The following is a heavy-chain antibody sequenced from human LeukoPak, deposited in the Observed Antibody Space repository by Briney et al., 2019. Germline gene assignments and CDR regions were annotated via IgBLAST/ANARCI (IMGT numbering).Heavy chain of an antibody. CDR3: AKDAWGATIVSRIDY. J-gene: IGHJ4*02. Sequence: PGGSLRLSCAASGFTFSSYGMHWVRQAPGKGLEWVAFIRYDGSNKYYADSVKGRFTISRDNSKNTLYLQMNSLRAEDTAVYYCAKDAWGATIVSRIDYWGQGTLVTVSS. CDR1: GFTFSSYG. D-gene: IGHD1-26*01. CDR2: IRYDGSNK. V-gene: IGHV3-30*02.